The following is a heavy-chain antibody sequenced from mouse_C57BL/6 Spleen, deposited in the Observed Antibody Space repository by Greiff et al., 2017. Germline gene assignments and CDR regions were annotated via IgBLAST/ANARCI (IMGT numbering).Heavy chain of an antibody. CDR3: ARDETSTVVARGYAMDY. CDR2: ISSGSSTI. CDR1: GFTFSDYG. J-gene: IGHJ4*01. V-gene: IGHV5-17*01. D-gene: IGHD1-1*01. Sequence: EVKLVESGGGLVKPGGSLKLSCAASGFTFSDYGMHWVRQAPEKGLEWVAYISSGSSTIYYADTVKGRFTISRDNANNTLFLQMTSLRSEDTAMYYCARDETSTVVARGYAMDYWGQGTSVTVSS.